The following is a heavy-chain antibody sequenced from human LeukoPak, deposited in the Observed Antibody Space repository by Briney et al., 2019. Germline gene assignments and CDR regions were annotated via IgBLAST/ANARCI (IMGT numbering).Heavy chain of an antibody. CDR1: GVSITTHY. Sequence: SETLSLTCNVSGVSITTHYWSWIRQPPGKGLEWIGYIYSAGSANYDSSLKSRVTMSVDTSKNQFSLSLKSATAAGTAVYYCATPEGDPDRTNSYKTWGQGIMVTVSS. J-gene: IGHJ4*02. CDR2: IYSAGSA. V-gene: IGHV4-59*11. CDR3: ATPEGDPDRTNSYKT. D-gene: IGHD2-8*01.